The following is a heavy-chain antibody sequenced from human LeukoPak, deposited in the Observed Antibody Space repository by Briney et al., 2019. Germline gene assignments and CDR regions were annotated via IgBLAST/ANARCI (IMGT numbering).Heavy chain of an antibody. CDR2: IWYDGSNK. CDR3: ARGYCSGGSCYPGYFDY. CDR1: GVTFSTYG. J-gene: IGHJ4*02. Sequence: GGSLRLSCAASGVTFSTYGMHWVRQVQGTGLEWVALIWYDGSNKYYADSVKGRFIISTDNSKNTLYLQMNSLRAEDTAVYYCARGYCSGGSCYPGYFDYWGQGTLVTVSS. D-gene: IGHD2-15*01. V-gene: IGHV3-33*08.